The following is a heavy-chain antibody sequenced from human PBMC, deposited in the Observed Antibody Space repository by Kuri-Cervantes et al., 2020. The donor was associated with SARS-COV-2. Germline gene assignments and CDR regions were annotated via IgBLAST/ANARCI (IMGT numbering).Heavy chain of an antibody. CDR3: AKDSPEIVVVPAAPLYFDL. Sequence: GESLKISCAASGFTFSSYEMNWVRQAPGKWLEWVSYISSSGSTIYYADSVKGRFTISRDNAKNSLYLQMNSLRAEDTAVYYCAKDSPEIVVVPAAPLYFDLWGRGTLVTVSS. CDR1: GFTFSSYE. D-gene: IGHD2-2*01. V-gene: IGHV3-48*03. CDR2: ISSSGSTI. J-gene: IGHJ2*01.